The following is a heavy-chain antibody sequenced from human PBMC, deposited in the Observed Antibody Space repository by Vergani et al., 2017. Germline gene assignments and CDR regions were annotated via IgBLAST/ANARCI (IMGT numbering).Heavy chain of an antibody. CDR1: GGSISSYY. CDR2: IYYSGST. J-gene: IGHJ6*02. D-gene: IGHD3-16*01. CDR3: AGGGGGWTFYYYYGMDV. Sequence: QVQLQESGPGLVKPSETLSLTCTVSGGSISSYYWSWIRQPPGKGLEWIGYIYYSGSTNYNPSLKSRVTISVDTSTNQFSLKLRSVTAADTAVYYCAGGGGGWTFYYYYGMDVWGQGTTVTVSS. V-gene: IGHV4-59*01.